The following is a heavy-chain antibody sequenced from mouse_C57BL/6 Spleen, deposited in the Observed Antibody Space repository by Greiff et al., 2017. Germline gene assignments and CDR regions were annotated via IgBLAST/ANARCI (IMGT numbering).Heavy chain of an antibody. CDR3: ARRGLYYYAMDY. Sequence: EVKLQESGPELVKPGASVKIPCKASGYTFTDYNMDWVKQSHGKSLEWIGDINPNNGGTIYNQKFKGKATLTVDKSSSTAYMELRSLTSEDTAVYYCARRGLYYYAMDYWGQGTSVTVSS. CDR1: GYTFTDYN. V-gene: IGHV1-18*01. J-gene: IGHJ4*01. CDR2: INPNNGGT. D-gene: IGHD3-3*01.